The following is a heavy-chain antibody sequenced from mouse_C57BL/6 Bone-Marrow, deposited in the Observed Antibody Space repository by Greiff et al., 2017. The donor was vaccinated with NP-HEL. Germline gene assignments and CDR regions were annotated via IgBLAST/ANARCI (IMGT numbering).Heavy chain of an antibody. V-gene: IGHV1-26*01. CDR3: ARRGGIYYYGSSSDFDV. CDR1: GYTFTDYY. D-gene: IGHD1-1*01. J-gene: IGHJ1*03. Sequence: EVQLQQSGPELVKPGASVKISCKASGYTFTDYYMNWVKQSHGKSLEWIGDINPNNGGTSYNQKFKGKATLTVDKSSSTAYMELRSLTSEDSAVYYCARRGGIYYYGSSSDFDVWGTGTTVTVSS. CDR2: INPNNGGT.